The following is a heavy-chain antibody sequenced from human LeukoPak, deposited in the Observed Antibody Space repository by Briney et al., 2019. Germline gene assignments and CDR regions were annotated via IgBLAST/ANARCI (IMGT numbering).Heavy chain of an antibody. D-gene: IGHD1-26*01. CDR3: ATGGGWELLHYFDY. V-gene: IGHV1-24*01. CDR1: GCTLTDLT. J-gene: IGHJ4*02. CDR2: FDPEDGET. Sequence: ASVKVSCKVSGCTLTDLTMHWVRQAPGNGLEWMGGFDPEDGETIYAQKFQGRVTMTEDTSTDTAYMELSSLRSEDTAVYYCATGGGWELLHYFDYWGQGTLVTVSS.